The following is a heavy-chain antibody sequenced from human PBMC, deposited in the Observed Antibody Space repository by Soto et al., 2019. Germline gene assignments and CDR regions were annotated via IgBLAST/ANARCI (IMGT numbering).Heavy chain of an antibody. J-gene: IGHJ4*02. CDR2: IYWNDDK. CDR3: AHSQFNTMVRGVCFDY. V-gene: IGHV2-5*01. CDR1: GFSLSTSGVG. Sequence: SGPTLVNPTQTLTLTCTFSGFSLSTSGVGVGWIRQPPGKALEWLALIYWNDDKRYSPSLKSRLTITKDTSKNQVVLTMTNMGPVDTATYYCAHSQFNTMVRGVCFDYWGQGTLVTVSS. D-gene: IGHD3-10*01.